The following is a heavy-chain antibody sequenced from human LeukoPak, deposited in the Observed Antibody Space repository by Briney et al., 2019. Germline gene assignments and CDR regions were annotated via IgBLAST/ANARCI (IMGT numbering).Heavy chain of an antibody. CDR2: ITSTSSYM. J-gene: IGHJ6*03. Sequence: GGSLRLSCAASGFTFSTYNMNWVRQAPGKGLEWVSSITSTSSYMYYADSVKGRFTISRDNAQNSLYLHMSSLRAEDTAVYYCARDPYSGGYGDDYYYYMDVWGKGTTVTISS. D-gene: IGHD1-26*01. CDR1: GFTFSTYN. CDR3: ARDPYSGGYGDDYYYYMDV. V-gene: IGHV3-21*01.